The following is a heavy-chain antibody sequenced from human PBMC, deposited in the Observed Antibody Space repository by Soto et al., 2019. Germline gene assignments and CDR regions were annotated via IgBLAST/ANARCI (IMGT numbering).Heavy chain of an antibody. D-gene: IGHD2-15*01. V-gene: IGHV3-74*01. CDR1: GFTFSSYW. Sequence: EVQLVESGGGLVQPGASLRLSCATSGFTFSSYWMHWVRQAPGKGLMWVSRITPDGSYTSYADSVGGRFTVYRDNAKSTLYLQMNGLRAEDTGIYYCARDLIVVDTPGDDFDYWGQGTLVAVSS. CDR3: ARDLIVVDTPGDDFDY. CDR2: ITPDGSYT. J-gene: IGHJ4*02.